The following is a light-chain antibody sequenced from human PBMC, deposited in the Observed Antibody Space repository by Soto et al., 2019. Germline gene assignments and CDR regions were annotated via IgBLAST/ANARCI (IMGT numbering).Light chain of an antibody. CDR2: DAS. Sequence: DIQMTQSPSSLSASVGDIVTITCRASQSISSYVNSYQQKPRKATKLMNYDASRLESGVPSRFSGSGSGTEFTLTISSLQADDFATYYCQQYNSYSPWTFGQGTKVDIK. CDR1: QSISSY. CDR3: QQYNSYSPWT. J-gene: IGKJ1*01. V-gene: IGKV1-5*01.